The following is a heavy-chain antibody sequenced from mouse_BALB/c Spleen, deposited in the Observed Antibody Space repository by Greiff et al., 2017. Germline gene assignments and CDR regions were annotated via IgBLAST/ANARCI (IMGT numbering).Heavy chain of an antibody. CDR2: ISSGSSTI. CDR3: ARAAMDY. V-gene: IGHV5-17*02. CDR1: GFTFSSFG. Sequence: EVNLVESGGGLVQPGGSRKLSCAASGFTFSSFGMHWVRQAPEKGLEWVAYISSGSSTIYYADTVKGRFTISRDNPKNTLFLQMTSLRSEDTAMYYCARAAMDYWGQGTSVTVSS. J-gene: IGHJ4*01.